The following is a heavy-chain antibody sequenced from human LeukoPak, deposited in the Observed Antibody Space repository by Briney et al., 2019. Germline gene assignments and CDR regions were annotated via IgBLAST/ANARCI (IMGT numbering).Heavy chain of an antibody. CDR1: GGTFSSYA. CDR2: IIPIFGTA. Sequence: SVKVSCKASGGTFSSYAISWVRQAPGQGLEWMGRIIPIFGTANYAQKFQGRVTITTHESTSTAYMELSSLRSEDTAVYYCARGLAAAGVWFDPWGQGTLVTVSS. CDR3: ARGLAAAGVWFDP. V-gene: IGHV1-69*05. J-gene: IGHJ5*02. D-gene: IGHD6-13*01.